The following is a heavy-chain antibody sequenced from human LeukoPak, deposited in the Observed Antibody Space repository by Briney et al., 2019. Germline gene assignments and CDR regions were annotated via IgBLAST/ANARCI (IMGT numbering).Heavy chain of an antibody. CDR1: GGSISSYY. J-gene: IGHJ4*02. CDR3: ARGGLQRIDY. V-gene: IGHV4-59*01. Sequence: SETLSLTCTVSGGSISSYYWSWIRQPPGKGLEWIGYIYYSGSTNYNPSLKSRVTISVDTSKNQFSLKLSSVTAADTAVYYCARGGLQRIDYWAQGTLATVPS. D-gene: IGHD5-24*01. CDR2: IYYSGST.